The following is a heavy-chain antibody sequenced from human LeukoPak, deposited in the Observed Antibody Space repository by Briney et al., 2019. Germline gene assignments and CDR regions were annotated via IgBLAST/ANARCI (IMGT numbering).Heavy chain of an antibody. D-gene: IGHD1-26*01. V-gene: IGHV4-61*01. CDR1: GGSVSSGSYY. CDR3: AGVVGGSYSMDV. Sequence: SETLSLTCNVSGGSVSSGSYYWSWIRQPPGKGLEWIGYIYYSGSTKYNPSLKSRVTISIDTSKNQFSLKLSSVTAADTAMYYCAGVVGGSYSMDVWGQGTTVTVSS. J-gene: IGHJ6*03. CDR2: IYYSGST.